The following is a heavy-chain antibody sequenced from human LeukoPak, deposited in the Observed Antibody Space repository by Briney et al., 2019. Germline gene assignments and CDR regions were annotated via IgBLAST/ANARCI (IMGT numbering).Heavy chain of an antibody. Sequence: GGSLRLSCAASGFTFSSYAMSWVRQAPGKGLEWVSYISSSGSTIYYADSVKGRFTISRDNAKNSLYLQMNSLRAEDTAVYYCASQQAMITFGGVIVGAFDIWGQGTMVTVSS. CDR2: ISSSGSTI. CDR1: GFTFSSYA. V-gene: IGHV3-48*04. J-gene: IGHJ3*02. D-gene: IGHD3-16*02. CDR3: ASQQAMITFGGVIVGAFDI.